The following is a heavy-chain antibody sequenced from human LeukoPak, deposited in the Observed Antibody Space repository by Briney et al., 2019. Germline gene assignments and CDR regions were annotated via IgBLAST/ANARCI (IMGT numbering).Heavy chain of an antibody. CDR3: ASDRGYSGYDYGY. CDR1: GGSFSGYY. Sequence: SETLSLTCAVYGGSFSGYYWSWIRQPPGKGLEWIGEINHSGSTNYNPSLKSRVTISVDTSKNQFSLKLSSVTAADTAVYYCASDRGYSGYDYGYWGQGTLVTVSS. J-gene: IGHJ4*02. V-gene: IGHV4-34*01. D-gene: IGHD5-12*01. CDR2: INHSGST.